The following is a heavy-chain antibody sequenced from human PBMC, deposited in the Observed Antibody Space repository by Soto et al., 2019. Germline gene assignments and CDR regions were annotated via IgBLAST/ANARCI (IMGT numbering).Heavy chain of an antibody. CDR2: IIPIFGTA. V-gene: IGHV1-69*06. Sequence: ASVKVSCKASGGTFSSYAISWVRQAPGQGLEWMGGIIPIFGTANYAQKFQGRVTITADKSTSTAYMELSSLRSEDTAVYYCARVRARLDFWSGYPLGHFDYWGQGTLVTVSS. J-gene: IGHJ4*02. CDR3: ARVRARLDFWSGYPLGHFDY. D-gene: IGHD3-3*01. CDR1: GGTFSSYA.